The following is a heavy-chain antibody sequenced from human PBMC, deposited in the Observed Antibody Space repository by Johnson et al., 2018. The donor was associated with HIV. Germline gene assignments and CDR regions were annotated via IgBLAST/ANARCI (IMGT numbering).Heavy chain of an antibody. J-gene: IGHJ3*02. CDR3: TRRSPYDAFDI. V-gene: IGHV3-11*04. CDR1: SFTFSDYY. CDR2: ISSSGSTI. Sequence: VQLVESGGGVVQPGGSLRLSCEVSSFTFSDYYMRWIRQAPGKGLEWISYISSSGSTIYYADSVKGRFTISRDNAKNSLYLQMNSLRAEDTAVYYCTRRSPYDAFDIWGQGTMVTVSS.